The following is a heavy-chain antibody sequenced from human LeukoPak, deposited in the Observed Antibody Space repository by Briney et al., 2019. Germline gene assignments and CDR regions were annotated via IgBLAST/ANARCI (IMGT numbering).Heavy chain of an antibody. CDR1: GYTFTGYY. CDR3: ARERVGAVDY. CDR2: INPNSGGT. V-gene: IGHV1-2*02. J-gene: IGHJ4*02. D-gene: IGHD1-26*01. Sequence: ASVKVSCKASGYTFTGYYMHWVRQAPGQGLEWMGWINPNSGGTNYAQEFQGRVTMTRDTSISTAYMELSRLRSDDTAVYYCARERVGAVDYWGQGTLVTVSS.